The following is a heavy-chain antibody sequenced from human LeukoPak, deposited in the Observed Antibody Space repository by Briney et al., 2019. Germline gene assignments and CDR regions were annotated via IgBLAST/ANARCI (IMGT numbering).Heavy chain of an antibody. Sequence: SETLSLTCTVSGGSISSSSYYCGWIRQPPGKGLEWIGTIYYSGSTYYHPSLKGRVTISVDTSKNLFSLNLSSVTAADTAVYYCARTPSITMVRGVTYYFDYWGRGTLVTVSS. V-gene: IGHV4-39*07. D-gene: IGHD3-10*01. J-gene: IGHJ4*02. CDR2: IYYSGST. CDR1: GGSISSSSYY. CDR3: ARTPSITMVRGVTYYFDY.